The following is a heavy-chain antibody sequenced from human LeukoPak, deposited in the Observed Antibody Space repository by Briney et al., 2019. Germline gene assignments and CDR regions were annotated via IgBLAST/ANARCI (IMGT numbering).Heavy chain of an antibody. CDR2: IYHSEST. D-gene: IGHD3-16*01. J-gene: IGHJ3*01. V-gene: IGHV4-38-2*01. Sequence: SETLSLTCAASGYSISRGYSWGWIRQPPGKGLEWIGNIYHSESTHYNPSLKSRVTISPDTSKNQFSLKLSSVSASDTAVYYCARFDHVWETHGMDAFDLWGQGTMVAVSS. CDR1: GYSISRGYS. CDR3: ARFDHVWETHGMDAFDL.